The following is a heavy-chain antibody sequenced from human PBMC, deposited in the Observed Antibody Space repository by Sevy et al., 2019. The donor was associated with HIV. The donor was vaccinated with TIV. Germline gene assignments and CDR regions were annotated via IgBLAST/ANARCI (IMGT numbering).Heavy chain of an antibody. CDR2: IVVGSGST. J-gene: IGHJ5*02. CDR3: AATTDTIFGVVLMNNWFDP. V-gene: IGHV1-58*01. CDR1: AFTFSTSA. Sequence: ASVKVSCKASAFTFSTSAVQWVRQSRGQRLEWIGWIVVGSGSTNYAQKFQGRVTFTRDMSTNTADMEMSSLRSDDTAVYYCAATTDTIFGVVLMNNWFDPWGQGTLVTVSS. D-gene: IGHD3-3*01.